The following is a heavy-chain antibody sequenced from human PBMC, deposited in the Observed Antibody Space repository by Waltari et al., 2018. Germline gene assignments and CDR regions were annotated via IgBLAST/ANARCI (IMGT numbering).Heavy chain of an antibody. D-gene: IGHD3-22*01. J-gene: IGHJ4*02. Sequence: EVQLLESGGGLVQPGGSLRLSCAASGFSFRSFGMSWVRQAPGKGVEGVSAMGAVTSTYYADSVKGRFTISRDNSKNTLFLQMNSLRAEDTAIYYCARVHSLGQYDTSGAESNFDHWGQGALVTVSS. CDR2: MGAVTST. V-gene: IGHV3-23*01. CDR1: GFSFRSFG. CDR3: ARVHSLGQYDTSGAESNFDH.